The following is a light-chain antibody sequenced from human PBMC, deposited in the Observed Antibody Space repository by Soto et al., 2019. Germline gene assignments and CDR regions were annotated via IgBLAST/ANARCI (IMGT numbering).Light chain of an antibody. CDR2: EVS. J-gene: IGKJ4*01. Sequence: EIVLTQTPATLSLSPGERATLSCRASQTVSSSLAWYQQKPGQAPRLLIYEVSNRATGIPARFSGSGSGADFTLTISSLEPGDFAIYYGQQHINWPLTFGGGTKV. CDR3: QQHINWPLT. V-gene: IGKV3-11*01. CDR1: QTVSSS.